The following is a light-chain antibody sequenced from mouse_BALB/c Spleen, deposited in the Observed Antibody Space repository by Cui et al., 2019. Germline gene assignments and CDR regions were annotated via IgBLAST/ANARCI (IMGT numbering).Light chain of an antibody. V-gene: IGKV4-80*01. CDR3: HQWSSYPWT. CDR2: STS. J-gene: IGKJ1*01. CDR1: SSVSY. Sequence: QIVLTQSPAIMSASLGEASTLTCSPSSSVSYMHWYQQKSGTSPKLLIYSTSNLASGVPSRFSGSGSGTFYSLTNSSVEAEDAADYYCHQWSSYPWTFGGGTKLEIK.